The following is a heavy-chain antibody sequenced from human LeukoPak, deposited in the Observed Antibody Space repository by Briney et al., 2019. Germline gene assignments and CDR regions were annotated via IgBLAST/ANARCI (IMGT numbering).Heavy chain of an antibody. J-gene: IGHJ4*02. CDR2: ISGSGGSA. CDR1: GFTFSSYA. D-gene: IGHD6-19*01. V-gene: IGHV3-23*01. CDR3: AKDSFKAVAGSFDY. Sequence: KPGGSLRLSCAASGFTFSSYAMSWVRQAPGKGLEWVSAISGSGGSAYYADSVKGRFTISRDNSKNTPYLQMNSLRAEDTAVYYCAKDSFKAVAGSFDYWGQGTLVTVSS.